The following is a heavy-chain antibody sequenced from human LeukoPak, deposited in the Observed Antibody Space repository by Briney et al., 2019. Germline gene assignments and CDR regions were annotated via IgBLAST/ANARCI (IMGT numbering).Heavy chain of an antibody. Sequence: SETLSPTCTVSGGSISSGDYYWSWIRQPPGKGLEWIAYIYNSGSTYYNPSLKSRVTISVDTSKNQFSLKLSSVTAADTAVYYCARGEGQWLAPDYWGQGTLVTVSS. J-gene: IGHJ4*02. CDR1: GGSISSGDYY. CDR2: IYNSGST. D-gene: IGHD6-19*01. V-gene: IGHV4-30-4*01. CDR3: ARGEGQWLAPDY.